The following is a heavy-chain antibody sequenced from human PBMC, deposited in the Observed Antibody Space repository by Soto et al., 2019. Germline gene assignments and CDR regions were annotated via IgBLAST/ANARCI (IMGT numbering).Heavy chain of an antibody. V-gene: IGHV4-31*03. D-gene: IGHD2-2*01. Sequence: QVQLQESGPGLVKPSQTLSLTCTVSGGSISSGGYYWSWIRQHPGKGLEWIGYIYYSGSTYYNPSLKSRVTISVDTSKNQFSLKLSSVTAADTAVYYCAALGRYCSSTSCSYYFDYWGQGTLVTVSS. CDR2: IYYSGST. CDR1: GGSISSGGYY. J-gene: IGHJ4*02. CDR3: AALGRYCSSTSCSYYFDY.